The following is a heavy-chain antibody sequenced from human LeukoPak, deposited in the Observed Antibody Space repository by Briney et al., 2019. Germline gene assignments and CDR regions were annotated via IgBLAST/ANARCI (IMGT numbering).Heavy chain of an antibody. CDR1: GYTFTGYY. V-gene: IGHV1-2*02. Sequence: ASVKVSCKASGYTFTGYYMHWVRQAPGQGLEWMGWINPNSGGTNYAQKFQGRVTMTRDTSISTAYMELRRLRSDDTAVYYCARDRYCGGDCYSDYWGQGTLVTVSS. D-gene: IGHD2-21*02. CDR3: ARDRYCGGDCYSDY. J-gene: IGHJ4*02. CDR2: INPNSGGT.